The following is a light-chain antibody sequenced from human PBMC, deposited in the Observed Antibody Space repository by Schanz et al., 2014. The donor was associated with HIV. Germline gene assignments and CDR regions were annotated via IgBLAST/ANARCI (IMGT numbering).Light chain of an antibody. CDR3: VSWDGSLKGLL. Sequence: QSVLTQTPSASGTPGQRVTISCSGSGSDIRSNAVNWYQQLPGTAPKLLIYATYNRPSGVPDRFSGSKSGTSASLAISGLQSEDEADYYCVSWDGSLKGLLFGGGTKVTVL. CDR2: ATY. CDR1: GSDIRSNA. J-gene: IGLJ2*01. V-gene: IGLV1-44*01.